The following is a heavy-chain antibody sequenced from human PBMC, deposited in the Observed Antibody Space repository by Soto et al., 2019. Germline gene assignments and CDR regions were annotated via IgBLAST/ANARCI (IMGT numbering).Heavy chain of an antibody. Sequence: GSLRLSCAASGFTFSNAWMSWVRQAPGKGLEWVGRIKSKTDGGTTDYAAPVKGRFTISRDDSKNTLYLQMNSLKTEDTAVYYCTTAKQQLPWFDPWGQGTLVTVSS. CDR2: IKSKTDGGTT. D-gene: IGHD6-13*01. J-gene: IGHJ5*02. CDR1: GFTFSNAW. CDR3: TTAKQQLPWFDP. V-gene: IGHV3-15*01.